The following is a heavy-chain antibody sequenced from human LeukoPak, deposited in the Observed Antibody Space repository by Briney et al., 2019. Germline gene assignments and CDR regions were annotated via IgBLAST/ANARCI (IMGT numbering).Heavy chain of an antibody. V-gene: IGHV4-38-2*02. J-gene: IGHJ3*02. CDR1: GYSISSGYY. CDR3: ARHPPIYSSGWSGAFDI. Sequence: KPSETLSLTCTVSGYSISSGYYWGWIRQPPGKGLKWIGSISHSGSTYYNPSLKSRVTISVDTSKNQFSLKLSSLTAADTAVYYCARHPPIYSSGWSGAFDIWGQGTMVTVSS. D-gene: IGHD6-19*01. CDR2: ISHSGST.